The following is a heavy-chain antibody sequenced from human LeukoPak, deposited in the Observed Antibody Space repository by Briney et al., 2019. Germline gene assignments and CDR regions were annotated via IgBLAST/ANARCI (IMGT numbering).Heavy chain of an antibody. CDR3: ARMSHCSSTSCYGYYYYYFMDV. CDR1: GGSFTGYY. D-gene: IGHD2-2*01. J-gene: IGHJ6*03. V-gene: IGHV4-34*01. CDR2: IRDHEGT. Sequence: SETLSLTCDIYGGSFTGYYWSWIRQPPGMGLEWIGEIRDHEGTNYNPSLKSRVTISGDTSKSQFSLKLSSVTAADTAVYYCARMSHCSSTSCYGYYYYYFMDVWGKGTTVTVSS.